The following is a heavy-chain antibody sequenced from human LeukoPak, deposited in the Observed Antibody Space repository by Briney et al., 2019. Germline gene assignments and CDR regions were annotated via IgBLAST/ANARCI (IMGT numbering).Heavy chain of an antibody. J-gene: IGHJ4*02. CDR2: ISWDSGGI. V-gene: IGHV3-9*01. D-gene: IGHD6-13*01. CDR1: GLTFDDYA. CDR3: AKSGSAAAGTLDC. Sequence: PGRSLRLSCAASGLTFDDYAMHWVRQVPGKGLEWVSGISWDSGGIGYADSVKGRFTISRDNAKNSLYLQMNSLRVEDTALYYCAKSGSAAAGTLDCWGQGTLVTVSS.